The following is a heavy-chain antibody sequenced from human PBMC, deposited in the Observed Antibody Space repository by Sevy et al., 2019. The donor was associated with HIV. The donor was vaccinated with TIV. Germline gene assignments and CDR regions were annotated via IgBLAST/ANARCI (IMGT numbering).Heavy chain of an antibody. CDR3: AREDIVVVPAARGGSHYYYYGMDV. V-gene: IGHV3-11*01. D-gene: IGHD2-2*01. Sequence: GGSLRLSCAASGFTFSDYYMSWIRQAPGKGLEWVSYISSSRSTIYYADSVKGRFTISRDNAKNSLYLQMNSLRAEDTAVYYCAREDIVVVPAARGGSHYYYYGMDVWGQGTTVTVSS. CDR1: GFTFSDYY. CDR2: ISSSRSTI. J-gene: IGHJ6*02.